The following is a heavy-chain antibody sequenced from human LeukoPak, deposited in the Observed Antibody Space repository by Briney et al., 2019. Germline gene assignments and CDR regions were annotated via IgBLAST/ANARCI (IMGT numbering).Heavy chain of an antibody. J-gene: IGHJ3*02. Sequence: SETLSLTCTVSGGSISSYHWSWIRQLPGKGLEWIGYVYYSGSTNYNPSLKSRVTISVDTSKNQFSLKLKSVSAADTAVYYCARVKGVSPPTSDAFDIWGQGTMVTVSS. CDR2: VYYSGST. V-gene: IGHV4-59*01. CDR3: ARVKGVSPPTSDAFDI. CDR1: GGSISSYH. D-gene: IGHD1-14*01.